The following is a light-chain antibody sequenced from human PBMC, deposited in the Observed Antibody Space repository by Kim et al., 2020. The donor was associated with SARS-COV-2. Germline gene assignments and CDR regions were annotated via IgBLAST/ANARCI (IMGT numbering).Light chain of an antibody. CDR3: QSYDSSNHRV. Sequence: TVTISCTRSSGSIASNYVQWYQQRPGSAPTTVIYADNQRPSGVPDRFSGSIDSSSNSASLTISGLKTEDEADYYCQSYDSSNHRVFGGGTKVTVL. CDR2: ADN. J-gene: IGLJ3*02. CDR1: SGSIASNY. V-gene: IGLV6-57*03.